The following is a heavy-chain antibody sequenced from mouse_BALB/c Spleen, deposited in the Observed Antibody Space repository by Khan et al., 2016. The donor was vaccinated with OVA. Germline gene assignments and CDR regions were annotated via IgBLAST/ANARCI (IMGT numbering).Heavy chain of an antibody. CDR3: ARKNYYGYAMDY. Sequence: VQLKQSGPGLVKPSQSLSLTCTVTGYSITSDYAWDWIRQFPGNKLEWMGYISYGGSTSYNPSLKSRISITRDTSKNQFFLQLNSVTTEDTATYYCARKNYYGYAMDYWGQGISVTVSS. J-gene: IGHJ4*01. D-gene: IGHD1-1*01. CDR2: ISYGGST. CDR1: GYSITSDYA. V-gene: IGHV3-2*02.